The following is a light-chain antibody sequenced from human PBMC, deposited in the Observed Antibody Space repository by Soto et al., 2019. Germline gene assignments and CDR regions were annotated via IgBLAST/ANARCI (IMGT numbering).Light chain of an antibody. CDR3: QHYNSWPLT. CDR1: GSVSNN. Sequence: EIVLTQSPATLSVSQGERATLSCRASGSVSNNLAWYHQKPGQAPRLLIYGASARATGIPARFTGSGSGTEFTLTISSLQSEDFAVYYCQHYNSWPLTFGGGTKVELK. J-gene: IGKJ4*01. V-gene: IGKV3-15*01. CDR2: GAS.